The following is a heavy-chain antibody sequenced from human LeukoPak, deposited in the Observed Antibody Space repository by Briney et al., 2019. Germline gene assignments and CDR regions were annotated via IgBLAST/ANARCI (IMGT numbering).Heavy chain of an antibody. CDR2: ISGDGGST. Sequence: PGGSLRLSCAASGFTFDDYAMHWVRQAPGKGLDWVSLISGDGGSTYYADSVKGRFTISRDNSKNSLYLQMNSLRTEDTALYSCAKAKDYYSDGSGNHSGNAFDTWGQGTMVTVSS. CDR1: GFTFDDYA. CDR3: AKAKDYYSDGSGNHSGNAFDT. D-gene: IGHD3-22*01. J-gene: IGHJ3*02. V-gene: IGHV3-43*02.